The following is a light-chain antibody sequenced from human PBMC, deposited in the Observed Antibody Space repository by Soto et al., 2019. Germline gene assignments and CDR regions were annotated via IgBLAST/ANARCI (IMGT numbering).Light chain of an antibody. CDR2: DVS. CDR1: SSDSGGYQY. CDR3: NSFGSSSRLEG. Sequence: QSALTQPASVSGSPGQSITISCTGVSSDSGGYQYVSWYQQHPGKAPKLLIYDVSNRPSGVSNRFSGSESGTTASLIISGLQADVEADYYCNSFGSSSRLEGFGTGT. J-gene: IGLJ1*01. V-gene: IGLV2-14*03.